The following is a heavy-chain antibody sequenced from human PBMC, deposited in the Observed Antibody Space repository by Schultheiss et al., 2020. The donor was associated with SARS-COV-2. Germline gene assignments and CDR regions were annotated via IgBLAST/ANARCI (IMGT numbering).Heavy chain of an antibody. CDR3: AKDWPRITMIVVANDY. Sequence: GGSLRLSCAASGFTFDDYGMSWVRQAPGKGLEWVSGINWNGGSTGYADSVKGRFTISRDNSKNTLYLQTNSLRAEDTAVYYCAKDWPRITMIVVANDYWGQGTLVTVS. D-gene: IGHD3-22*01. CDR2: INWNGGST. V-gene: IGHV3-20*04. CDR1: GFTFDDYG. J-gene: IGHJ4*02.